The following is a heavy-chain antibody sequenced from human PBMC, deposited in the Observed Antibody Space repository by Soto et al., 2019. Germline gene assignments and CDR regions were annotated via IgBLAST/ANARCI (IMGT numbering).Heavy chain of an antibody. D-gene: IGHD6-19*01. CDR3: ARDAYISGYFQFDY. CDR1: GFTFSSYS. J-gene: IGHJ4*02. Sequence: PGGSLRLSCAASGFTFSSYSMNWVRQAPGKGLEWVAVISYDGSNKYYADSVKGRFTISRDNSKNTLYLQMNSLRAEDTAVYYCARDAYISGYFQFDYWGQGTLVTVSS. V-gene: IGHV3-30*03. CDR2: ISYDGSNK.